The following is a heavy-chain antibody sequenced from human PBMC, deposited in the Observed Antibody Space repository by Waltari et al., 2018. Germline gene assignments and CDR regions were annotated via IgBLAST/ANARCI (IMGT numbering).Heavy chain of an antibody. D-gene: IGHD3-10*01. J-gene: IGHJ4*02. Sequence: EVQLSESGGGLVQPGGSLRLCCAASGFHLSSYALSWVRQAPGKGLEWVSTISGSAGSTYYADSVKCRFTISRDISKNTLFLQMNSLRAEDTALYSCAKDQYTSSRRGFDSWGQGTLVTVSS. CDR2: ISGSAGST. CDR1: GFHLSSYA. CDR3: AKDQYTSSRRGFDS. V-gene: IGHV3-23*01.